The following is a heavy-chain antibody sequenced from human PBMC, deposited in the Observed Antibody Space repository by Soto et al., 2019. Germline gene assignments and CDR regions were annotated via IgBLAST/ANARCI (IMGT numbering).Heavy chain of an antibody. CDR1: GGSFSGYY. CDR2: INHSGST. D-gene: IGHD2-15*01. V-gene: IGHV4-34*01. J-gene: IGHJ4*02. Sequence: QVQLQQWGAGLLKPSETLSLTCAVYGGSFSGYYWSWIRQPPGKGLEWIGEINHSGSTNYNPSLKSRVTISVDTSKIQFSLKLSSVTAADTAVYYGARRDCSGGSCHTHDYWGQGTLVTVSS. CDR3: ARRDCSGGSCHTHDY.